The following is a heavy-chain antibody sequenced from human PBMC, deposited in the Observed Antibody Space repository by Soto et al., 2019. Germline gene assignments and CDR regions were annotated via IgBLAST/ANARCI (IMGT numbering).Heavy chain of an antibody. CDR2: IDENGSA. J-gene: IGHJ5*02. Sequence: PSETLSLTCVVSGGSFSSYHWAWIRQTPVKGLEWIGEIDENGSARYNPSLQGRVTLSLDTPKNQLSLSLTFVTAADTAVYYCARDRRASNFLPRWFDPWGQGTLVTVSS. CDR1: GGSFSSYH. D-gene: IGHD3-16*02. CDR3: ARDRRASNFLPRWFDP. V-gene: IGHV4-34*01.